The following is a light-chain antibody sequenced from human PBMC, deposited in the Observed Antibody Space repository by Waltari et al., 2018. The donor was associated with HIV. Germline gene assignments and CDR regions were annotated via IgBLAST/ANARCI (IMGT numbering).Light chain of an antibody. V-gene: IGLV2-8*01. J-gene: IGLJ3*02. CDR1: SSDVGGYNY. Sequence: QSALTQPPSASGSPGQSVTIPCTGTSSDVGGYNYVSWYQQHPGKAPKLMIYEVSKRPAAVPDRFSGSKSGDTASLTVSGLQAEDEADYYCSSYAGSNNFGVFGGGTKLTVL. CDR3: SSYAGSNNFGV. CDR2: EVS.